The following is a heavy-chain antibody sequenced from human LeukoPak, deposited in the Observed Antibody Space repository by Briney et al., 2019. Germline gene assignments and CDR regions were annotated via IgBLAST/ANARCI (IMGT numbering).Heavy chain of an antibody. D-gene: IGHD4-23*01. V-gene: IGHV4-30-2*01. CDR1: GGSISSGGYS. CDR3: ARSIATVVTRGYFDY. CDR2: IYHSGST. Sequence: SSGTLSLTCAVSGGSISSGGYSWSWIRQPPGKGLEWIGYIYHSGSTYYNPSLKSRVTISVDRSKNQFSLKLSPVTAADTAVYYCARSIATVVTRGYFDYWGQGTLVTVSS. J-gene: IGHJ4*02.